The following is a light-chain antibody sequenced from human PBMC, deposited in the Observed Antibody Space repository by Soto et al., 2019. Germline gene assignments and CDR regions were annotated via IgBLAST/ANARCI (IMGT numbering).Light chain of an antibody. Sequence: DIQMTQSPSTLSASVGDRVTITCRASQSISNWLAWYQQKPGRAPKLLIYKTSTLASGVPSRFSGSESGTEFTLTISSLQPDDFATYYCQQYNSYPYTFGKGDQAGDQT. CDR3: QQYNSYPYT. J-gene: IGKJ2*01. CDR2: KTS. V-gene: IGKV1-5*03. CDR1: QSISNW.